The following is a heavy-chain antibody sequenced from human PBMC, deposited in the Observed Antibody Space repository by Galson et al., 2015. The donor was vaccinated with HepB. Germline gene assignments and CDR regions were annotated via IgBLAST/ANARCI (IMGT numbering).Heavy chain of an antibody. CDR2: RKQDGGQK. D-gene: IGHD2-2*01. J-gene: IGHJ3*01. V-gene: IGHV3-7*03. Sequence: SLRLSCAASGLSFSSHWMSWVRQAPGKGLEWVANRKQDGGQKYYVDSVKGRFTISRDNAINSLYLHMNSLRADDTAVYYCASPATPARFSSGYDAFDVWGQGTMVTVSS. CDR3: ASPATPARFSSGYDAFDV. CDR1: GLSFSSHW.